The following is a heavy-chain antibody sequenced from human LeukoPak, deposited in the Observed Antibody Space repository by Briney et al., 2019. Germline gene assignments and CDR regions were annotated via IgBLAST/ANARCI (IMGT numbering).Heavy chain of an antibody. CDR1: GYTFTSYY. Sequence: ASVKVSFKASGYTFTSYYMHWVRQAPGQGLEWMGIINPSGGSTSYAQKFQGRVTMTRDTSTSTVYMELSSLRSEDTAVYYCARGCPQSGSYFSYYYYYYMDVWGKGTTVTVSS. J-gene: IGHJ6*03. D-gene: IGHD3-10*01. CDR3: ARGCPQSGSYFSYYYYYYMDV. V-gene: IGHV1-46*03. CDR2: INPSGGST.